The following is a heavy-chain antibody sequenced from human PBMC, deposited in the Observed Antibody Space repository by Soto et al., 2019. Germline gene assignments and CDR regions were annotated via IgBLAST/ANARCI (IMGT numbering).Heavy chain of an antibody. D-gene: IGHD2-15*01. CDR1: GFTFSSYA. CDR3: ARGDGGGSVSPASYYYSGLDV. J-gene: IGHJ6*02. Sequence: DVQLLESGGHLVQPGGSLRLSCAASGFTFSSYAMSWVRQAPGKGLEWVSSVSAGGDMTYYSDSVKGRFTISRDNSNKALFLQMTSRRIEDTALYSCARGDGGGSVSPASYYYSGLDVWGQGATVTVS. CDR2: VSAGGDMT. V-gene: IGHV3-23*01.